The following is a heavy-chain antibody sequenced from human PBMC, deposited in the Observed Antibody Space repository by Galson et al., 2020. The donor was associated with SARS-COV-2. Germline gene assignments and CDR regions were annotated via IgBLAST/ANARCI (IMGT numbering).Heavy chain of an antibody. V-gene: IGHV5-51*01. CDR3: SSRPFSCAGGTCLDSDY. Sequence: GESLKISCQGSGYNFNTHWIAWVRQMPGKGLECLGIVLPENSDTIYTPAFHGQVTISADKSISTAYLQWSSLKASDTAIYYCSSRPFSCAGGTCLDSDYWGQGTLVIVSS. D-gene: IGHD2-8*02. J-gene: IGHJ4*02. CDR2: VLPENSDT. CDR1: GYNFNTHW.